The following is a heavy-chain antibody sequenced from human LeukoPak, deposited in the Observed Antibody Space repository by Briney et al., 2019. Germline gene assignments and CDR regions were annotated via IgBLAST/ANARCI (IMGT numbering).Heavy chain of an antibody. Sequence: ASVKVSCKASGYTFTGYYMHWVRQAPGQGLEWMGWINPNSGGTNYAQKFQGRVTMTRDTSISTAYMELSRLRSDDTAVYYCARAEEDIVLMVYAMGYWGQGTLVTVSS. CDR3: ARAEEDIVLMVYAMGY. V-gene: IGHV1-2*02. CDR1: GYTFTGYY. CDR2: INPNSGGT. J-gene: IGHJ4*02. D-gene: IGHD2-8*01.